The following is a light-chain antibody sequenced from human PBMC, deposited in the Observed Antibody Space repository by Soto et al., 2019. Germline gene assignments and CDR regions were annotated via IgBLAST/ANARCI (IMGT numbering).Light chain of an antibody. CDR2: EGS. V-gene: IGLV2-23*01. J-gene: IGLJ3*02. CDR3: CSYAGSSTWV. CDR1: SSDLGSYNL. Sequence: QSALTQPASVSGSPGQSITISCTGTSSDLGSYNLVSWYQQHLGKAPRVMIYEGSKRPSGISNRFSGSKSDNTASLTISGLQAEDEADYYCCSYAGSSTWVFGGGTKLTVL.